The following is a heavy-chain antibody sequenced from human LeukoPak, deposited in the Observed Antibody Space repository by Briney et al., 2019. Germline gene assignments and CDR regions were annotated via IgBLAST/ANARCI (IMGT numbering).Heavy chain of an antibody. CDR2: ISAYNGNT. CDR3: ARDCSSTSCYMSYYYGMDV. D-gene: IGHD2-2*02. J-gene: IGHJ6*02. CDR1: GYTFTSYG. Sequence: ASVKVSCKASGYTFTSYGVSWVRQAPGQGLEWMGWISAYNGNTNYAQKLQGRVTMTTDTSTSTAYMGLRSLRSDDTAVYYCARDCSSTSCYMSYYYGMDVWGQGTTVTVSS. V-gene: IGHV1-18*01.